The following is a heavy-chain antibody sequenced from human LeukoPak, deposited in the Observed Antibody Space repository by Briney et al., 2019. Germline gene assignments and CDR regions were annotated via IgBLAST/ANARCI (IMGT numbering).Heavy chain of an antibody. CDR1: GGSISSYY. CDR2: IYYSGST. J-gene: IGHJ6*02. V-gene: IGHV4-59*08. CDR3: ARRVHYYYYGMDV. Sequence: SETLSLTCTVSGGSISSYYWSRIRQPPGKGLEWIGYIYYSGSTNYNPSLKSRVTISVDTSKNQFSLKLSSVTAADTAVYYCARRVHYYYYGMDVWGQGTTVTVSS.